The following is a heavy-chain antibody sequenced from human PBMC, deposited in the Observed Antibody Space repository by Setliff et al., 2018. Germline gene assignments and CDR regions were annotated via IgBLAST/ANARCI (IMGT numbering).Heavy chain of an antibody. J-gene: IGHJ4*02. V-gene: IGHV1-18*01. CDR3: VRGPGPSVVVAMPFDR. D-gene: IGHD5-12*01. Sequence: ASVKVSCKPSGYNFITFGISWVRQAPGQGLEWMGWISPYNEKTNYAEKFQGRVTMTTDTSTTTVYMEVASLRSDDTAAYYCVRGPGPSVVVAMPFDRWGQGTLVTVSS. CDR1: GYNFITFG. CDR2: ISPYNEKT.